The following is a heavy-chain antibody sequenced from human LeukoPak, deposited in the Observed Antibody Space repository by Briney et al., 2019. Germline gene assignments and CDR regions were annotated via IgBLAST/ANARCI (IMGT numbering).Heavy chain of an antibody. CDR2: INAGNGNT. Sequence: ASVKVSCKASGYTFTSYGITWVRQAPGQGLEWMGWINAGNGNTKYSQKFQGRVTITRDTSASTAYMELSSLRSEDTAVYYCASLGGSYYYYGMDVWGQGTTVTVSS. D-gene: IGHD1-26*01. CDR3: ASLGGSYYYYGMDV. J-gene: IGHJ6*02. V-gene: IGHV1-3*01. CDR1: GYTFTSYG.